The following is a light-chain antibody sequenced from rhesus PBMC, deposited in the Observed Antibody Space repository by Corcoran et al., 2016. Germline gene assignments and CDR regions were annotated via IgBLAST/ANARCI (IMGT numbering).Light chain of an antibody. J-gene: IGKJ1*01. CDR3: QQHNSDPRT. Sequence: DIQMTQSPSSLSASVGDTVTITCRASQGISNYLAWYQQKPGKAPKPLIYSASILESGVPSRFSGSGSGTDFTLTISRLQAGDFATYYCQQHNSDPRTFGQGTKVEIK. CDR1: QGISNY. CDR2: SAS. V-gene: IGKV1S3*01.